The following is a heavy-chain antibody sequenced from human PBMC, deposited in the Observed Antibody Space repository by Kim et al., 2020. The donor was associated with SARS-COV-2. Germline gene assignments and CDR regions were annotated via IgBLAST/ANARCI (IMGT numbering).Heavy chain of an antibody. CDR3: ARHVVRPRAVDY. V-gene: IGHV3-7*01. CDR1: GFTFRAHW. D-gene: IGHD2-21*01. J-gene: IGHJ4*02. Sequence: GGSLRLSCAASGFTFRAHWMTWVRQVPGKGLEWVANTADDGSEKYYVDSVKGRFTISRDNAENSLYLQMDSLTVEDTAIYYCARHVVRPRAVDYWGQGTLVTVSS. CDR2: TADDGSEK.